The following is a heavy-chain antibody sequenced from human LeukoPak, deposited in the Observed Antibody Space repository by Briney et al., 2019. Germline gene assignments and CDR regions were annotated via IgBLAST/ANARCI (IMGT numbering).Heavy chain of an antibody. J-gene: IGHJ5*02. CDR2: INPNSGGT. V-gene: IGHV1-2*02. CDR1: GGTFSSYA. D-gene: IGHD6-6*01. CDR3: ARALINPLAARPFDP. Sequence: ASVKVSCKASGGTFSSYAISWVRQAPGQGLEWMGWINPNSGGTNYAQKFQGRVTMTRDTSISTAYMELSRLVCDDTAVDYCARALINPLAARPFDPWGQGTLVTVSS.